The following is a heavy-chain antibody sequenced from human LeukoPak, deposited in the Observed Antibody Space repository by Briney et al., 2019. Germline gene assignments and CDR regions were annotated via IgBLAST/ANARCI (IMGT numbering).Heavy chain of an antibody. CDR2: FDPEDGET. CDR3: ARDHEGYCSSTSCYGMDV. CDR1: GGTFSSYA. J-gene: IGHJ6*02. D-gene: IGHD2-2*01. Sequence: ASVKVSCKASGGTFSSYAISWVRQAPGKGLEWMGGFDPEDGETIYAQKFQGRVTMTEDTSTDTAYMELSSLRSEDTAVYYCARDHEGYCSSTSCYGMDVWGQGTTVTVSS. V-gene: IGHV1-24*01.